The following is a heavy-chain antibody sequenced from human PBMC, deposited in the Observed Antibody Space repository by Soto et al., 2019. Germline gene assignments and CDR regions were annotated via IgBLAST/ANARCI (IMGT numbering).Heavy chain of an antibody. J-gene: IGHJ4*02. CDR2: INVDGSTT. Sequence: GGSLRLSCEVSGFTFTTYWMHWVRQVPGKGLVWVSRINVDGSTTSYVDSVKGRFTISRDNAKNSLYLQMNSLRVEDTALYYCAKDRDSSRWLGFDYWGQGTLGTVAS. CDR1: GFTFTTYW. CDR3: AKDRDSSRWLGFDY. V-gene: IGHV3-74*01. D-gene: IGHD6-19*01.